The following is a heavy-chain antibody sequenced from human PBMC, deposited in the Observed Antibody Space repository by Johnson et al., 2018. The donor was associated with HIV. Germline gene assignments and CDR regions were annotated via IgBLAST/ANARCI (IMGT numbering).Heavy chain of an antibody. V-gene: IGHV3-30*02. J-gene: IGHJ3*02. Sequence: QVQLVESGGGVVQPGRSLRLSCAASGFTFSTYGVHWVRQAPGKGLEWVAFIRYDGNNKYYADSVKGRFTISRDNSKNTLFLQMNSLRAEDTAVYYCASYGPPWAFDIWGQGTMVTVSS. CDR2: IRYDGNNK. CDR1: GFTFSTYG. CDR3: ASYGPPWAFDI. D-gene: IGHD5-18*01.